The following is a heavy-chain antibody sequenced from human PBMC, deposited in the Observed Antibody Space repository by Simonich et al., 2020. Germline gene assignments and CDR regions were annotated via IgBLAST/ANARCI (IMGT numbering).Heavy chain of an antibody. CDR1: GYTFTSYG. CDR3: ARASRGTWWYYYFDY. D-gene: IGHD2-15*01. CDR2: IRAYNGNT. V-gene: IGHV1-18*01. J-gene: IGHJ4*02. Sequence: QVQLVQSGAEVKKPGASVKVSCKASGYTFTSYGISWVRQAPGQGLEWMGGIRAYNGNTNYAQKLKGRVTMTTDTSTSTAYMELRSLRSDDTAVYYCARASRGTWWYYYFDYWGQGTLVTVSS.